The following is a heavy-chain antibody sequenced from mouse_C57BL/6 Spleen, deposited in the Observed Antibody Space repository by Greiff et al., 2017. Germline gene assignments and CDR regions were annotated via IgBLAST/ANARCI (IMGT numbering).Heavy chain of an antibody. CDR2: ISSGSSTI. Sequence: EVNVVESGGGLVKPGGSLKLSCAASGFTFSDYGMHWVRQAPEKGLEWVAYISSGSSTIYYADTVKGRFTISRDNAKNTLFLQRTSLRSEDTAMYYCARPDYYGSSPFAYWGQGTLVTVSA. V-gene: IGHV5-17*01. D-gene: IGHD1-1*01. J-gene: IGHJ3*01. CDR1: GFTFSDYG. CDR3: ARPDYYGSSPFAY.